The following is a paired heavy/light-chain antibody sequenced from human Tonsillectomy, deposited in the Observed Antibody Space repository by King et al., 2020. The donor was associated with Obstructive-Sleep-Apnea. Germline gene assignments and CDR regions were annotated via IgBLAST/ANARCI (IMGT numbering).Light chain of an antibody. CDR1: SSDVGGFNY. J-gene: IGLJ1*01. Sequence: QSALTQPASVSGSPGQSITISCTGTSSDVGGFNYVSWYQQHPGKAPKLMIYDVSNRPSGVSNRFSGSKSGNTASLTISGLQAEDEADYYCISYTSSSTLYVFGTGTKVTVL. CDR2: DVS. V-gene: IGLV2-14*01. CDR3: ISYTSSSTLYV.
Heavy chain of an antibody. CDR3: ARIVEGEGSSRSYYLDY. D-gene: IGHD6-13*01. J-gene: IGHJ4*02. CDR2: IDWDDDK. V-gene: IGHV2-70*15. CDR1: GFSLSTSGMC. Sequence: QVTLRESGPALVKPTQTLTLTCTFSGFSLSTSGMCVTWIRQPPGKALEWLARIDWDDDKYYSTSLKTRLTISKDTSKNQVVLRMTNMDPVDTATYYCARIVEGEGSSRSYYLDYWGLGTLVTVSS.